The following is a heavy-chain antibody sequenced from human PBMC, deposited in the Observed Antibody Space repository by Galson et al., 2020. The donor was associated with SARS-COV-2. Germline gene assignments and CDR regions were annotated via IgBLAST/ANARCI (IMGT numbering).Heavy chain of an antibody. V-gene: IGHV3-7*01. CDR3: ATLRYFDWYLDY. D-gene: IGHD3-9*01. J-gene: IGHJ4*02. CDR1: GFTFSDYY. CDR2: IKQDGSEK. Sequence: GESLKISCAASGFTFSDYYMSWIRQAPGKGLEWVANIKQDGSEKYYVDSVKGRFTISRDNAKNSLYLQMNSLRAEDTAVYYCATLRYFDWYLDYWGQGTLVTVSS.